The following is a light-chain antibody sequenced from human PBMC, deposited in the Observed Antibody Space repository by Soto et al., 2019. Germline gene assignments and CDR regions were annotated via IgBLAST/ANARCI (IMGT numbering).Light chain of an antibody. J-gene: IGLJ3*02. Sequence: QSALTQPPSASGSPGQSVTISCTGTSSDVGGYNYVSWYQQHPGKAPKLMIYEVSKRPSGVPDRFSGSKSGNTASLTVSGLQAEDEADYYCSSYAGSNNLNWVFCGGTKVTVL. V-gene: IGLV2-8*01. CDR3: SSYAGSNNLNWV. CDR1: SSDVGGYNY. CDR2: EVS.